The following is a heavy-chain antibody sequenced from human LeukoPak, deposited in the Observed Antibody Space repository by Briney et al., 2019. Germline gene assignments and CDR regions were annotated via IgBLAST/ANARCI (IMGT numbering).Heavy chain of an antibody. J-gene: IGHJ4*02. CDR1: GGSFSGYY. CDR3: ARRFPRVNPEYYYDSSGYYLDY. CDR2: INHSGST. Sequence: SETLSLTCAVYGGSFSGYYWSWIRQPPGKGLEWIGEINHSGSTNYNPSLKSRVTISVDTSKNQFSLKLSSVTAVDTAVYYCARRFPRVNPEYYYDSSGYYLDYWGQGTLVTVSS. V-gene: IGHV4-34*01. D-gene: IGHD3-22*01.